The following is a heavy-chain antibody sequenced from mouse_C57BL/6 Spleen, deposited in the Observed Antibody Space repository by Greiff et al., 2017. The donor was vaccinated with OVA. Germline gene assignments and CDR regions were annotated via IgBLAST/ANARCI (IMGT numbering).Heavy chain of an antibody. CDR3: TRGPYYGSSYWYFDV. Sequence: QVTLKVSGAELVRPGASVTLSCKASGYTFTDYEMHWVKQTPVHGLEWIGAIDPETGGTAYNQKFKGKAILTADKSSSTAYMELRSLTSEDSAVYYCTRGPYYGSSYWYFDVWGTGTTVTVSS. D-gene: IGHD1-1*01. CDR1: GYTFTDYE. V-gene: IGHV1-15*01. J-gene: IGHJ1*03. CDR2: IDPETGGT.